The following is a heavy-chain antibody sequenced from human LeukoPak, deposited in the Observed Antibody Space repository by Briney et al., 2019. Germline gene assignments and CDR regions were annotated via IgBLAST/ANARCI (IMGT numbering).Heavy chain of an antibody. CDR3: ARDDCGDTCYPGGY. CDR2: IKAGNGDT. V-gene: IGHV1-3*01. CDR1: GYIFTKYV. D-gene: IGHD2-21*01. J-gene: IGHJ4*02. Sequence: GASVKVSCKASGYIFTKYVVHWVRQAPGQRPEWMGWIKAGNGDTKYSQNFQDRLTITRDPSASTVYMELSSLTSEDTALYYCARDDCGDTCYPGGYWGQGTLVTVSS.